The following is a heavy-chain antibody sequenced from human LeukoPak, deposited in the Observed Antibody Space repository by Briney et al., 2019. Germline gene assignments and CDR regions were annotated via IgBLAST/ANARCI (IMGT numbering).Heavy chain of an antibody. J-gene: IGHJ4*02. V-gene: IGHV1-24*01. Sequence: ASVKVSCKVSGYTLTELSMHWVRQAPGKGLEWMGGFDPEDGETIYAQKFQGRVTMTEDTSTDTAYMELSSLRSEDTAVYYCVTDPPSSSSSGPFDYWGQGTLVTVSS. CDR1: GYTLTELS. CDR2: FDPEDGET. CDR3: VTDPPSSSSSGPFDY. D-gene: IGHD6-6*01.